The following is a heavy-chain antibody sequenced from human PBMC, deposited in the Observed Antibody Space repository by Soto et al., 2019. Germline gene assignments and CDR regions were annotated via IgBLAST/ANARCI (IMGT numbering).Heavy chain of an antibody. D-gene: IGHD6-19*01. CDR3: ATSRISIAVAGETEYYFDY. V-gene: IGHV1-2*04. J-gene: IGHJ4*02. Sequence: QVQLLQSGAELKKPGASVKVSCKASGYIFTGYYMHWVRQAPGQGLERMGWINPNSGDTNYTQKFQGWVTMTRDTSISTAYMELSRLRSDDTAVYYCATSRISIAVAGETEYYFDYWGQGTLVTVSS. CDR2: INPNSGDT. CDR1: GYIFTGYY.